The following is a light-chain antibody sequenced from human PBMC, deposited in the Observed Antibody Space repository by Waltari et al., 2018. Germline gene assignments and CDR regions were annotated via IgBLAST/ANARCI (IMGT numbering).Light chain of an antibody. Sequence: SYDLTPPLSVSVALGQTARITCGGNNIGGKNVHWYQQKPGQAPIRVIDREKNRPSRIPERFSGSNSENTATLTITGAQGADEADYYCQVWDSSTAVFGGGTQLTVL. CDR2: REK. CDR1: NIGGKN. CDR3: QVWDSSTAV. J-gene: IGLJ7*01. V-gene: IGLV3-9*01.